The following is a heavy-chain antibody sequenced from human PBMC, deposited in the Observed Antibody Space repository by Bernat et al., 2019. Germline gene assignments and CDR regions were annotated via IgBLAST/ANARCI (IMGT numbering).Heavy chain of an antibody. Sequence: QVQLVESGGGVVQPGRSLRLSCAASGFTFSSYGMHWVRQAPGKGLEWVAVIWYDGSNKYYADSVKGRFTISRDNSKNTLYLQMNSLRAEDTAVYYCARDQYTYYDILTGYYKEGAYFDYWGQRTLVTVSS. CDR3: ARDQYTYYDILTGYYKEGAYFDY. V-gene: IGHV3-33*01. CDR2: IWYDGSNK. D-gene: IGHD3-9*01. CDR1: GFTFSSYG. J-gene: IGHJ4*02.